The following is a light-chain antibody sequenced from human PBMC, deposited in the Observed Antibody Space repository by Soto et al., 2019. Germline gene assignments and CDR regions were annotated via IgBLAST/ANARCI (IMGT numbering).Light chain of an antibody. CDR1: QSVSSSF. CDR3: QQRSNWPRT. V-gene: IGKV3-11*01. CDR2: EAS. Sequence: EIVLTQSPATLSMSPGEGATLSCRASQSVSSSFLAWYQQKPGQPPRLLICEASNRATGTPATFCGGGSGTDFTLPISSLEPEDFAVYYCQQRSNWPRTFGQGTKLEIK. J-gene: IGKJ2*01.